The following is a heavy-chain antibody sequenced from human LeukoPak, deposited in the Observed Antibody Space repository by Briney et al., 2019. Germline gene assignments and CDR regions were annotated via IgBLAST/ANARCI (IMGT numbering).Heavy chain of an antibody. J-gene: IGHJ5*02. Sequence: SGGSLRLSCAASGLSFSSFWMSWVRQAPGKGLEWVANIKPDGSATNYVDSVKGRFTISRDNAKNSLDLQMNSLRAEDTAVYYCARGGGSSSWGQGTLVTVSS. V-gene: IGHV3-7*01. CDR1: GLSFSSFW. CDR2: IKPDGSAT. D-gene: IGHD6-6*01. CDR3: ARGGGSSS.